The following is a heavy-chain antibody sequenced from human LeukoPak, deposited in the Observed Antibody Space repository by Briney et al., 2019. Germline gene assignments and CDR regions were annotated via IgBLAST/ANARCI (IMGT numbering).Heavy chain of an antibody. D-gene: IGHD3-22*01. Sequence: GGSLRLSCSASGFLFSTYTMYWVGQAPGGGRVYVSVIKCDWHPPYYAHSVKCRFTICRDDSRSALYLQMSSLRAEDTAVYYCVGDQVDNTGYRRWGQGPRVPVSA. J-gene: IGHJ4*02. CDR3: VGDQVDNTGYRR. CDR2: IKCDWHPP. CDR1: GFLFSTYT. V-gene: IGHV3-64D*06.